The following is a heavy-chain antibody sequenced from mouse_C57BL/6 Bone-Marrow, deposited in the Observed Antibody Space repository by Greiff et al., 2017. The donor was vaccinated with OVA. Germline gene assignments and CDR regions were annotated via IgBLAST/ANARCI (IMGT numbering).Heavy chain of an antibody. CDR1: GFTFSDYY. J-gene: IGHJ2*01. V-gene: IGHV5-16*01. D-gene: IGHD2-13*01. CDR2: INYDGSST. CDR3: ARDRGEGYFDY. Sequence: EVMLVESEGGLVQPGSSMKLSCTASGFTFSDYYMAWVRQVPEKGLEWVANINYDGSSTYYLDSLKSRFIISRDNAKNILYLQMSSLKSEDTATYYCARDRGEGYFDYWGQGTTLTVSS.